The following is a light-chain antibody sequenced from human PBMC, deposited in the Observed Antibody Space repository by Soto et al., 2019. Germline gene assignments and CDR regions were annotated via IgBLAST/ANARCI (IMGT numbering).Light chain of an antibody. J-gene: IGKJ5*01. V-gene: IGKV3-15*01. CDR2: RAS. CDR1: QSVDSN. CDR3: QKYHHWPPIT. Sequence: EIVMTQSPATLSVSPGERATLSCRASQSVDSNLVWYQQKPGQSPRLLIFRASTRASGIPARFSGSGSGTEFTLTISSLQSEDFAVYYCQKYHHWPPITFGQGTRLENK.